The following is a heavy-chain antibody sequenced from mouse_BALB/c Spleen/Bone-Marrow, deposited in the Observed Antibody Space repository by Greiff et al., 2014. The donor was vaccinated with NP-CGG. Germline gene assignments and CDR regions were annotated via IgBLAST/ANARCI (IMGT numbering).Heavy chain of an antibody. J-gene: IGHJ4*01. CDR3: ARGYGSSSYDTDY. V-gene: IGHV1-63*02. CDR1: GYTFTNYW. CDR2: IYPGGGYT. Sequence: VQLQESGAELVRPGTSVKMSCKAAGYTFTNYWICWVKQRPGHGLEWIGDIYPGGGYTNYSEKFKGKATLTADTSSSTAYMQLSSLTSEDSAIYYCARGYGSSSYDTDYWGQGTSVTVSS. D-gene: IGHD1-1*01.